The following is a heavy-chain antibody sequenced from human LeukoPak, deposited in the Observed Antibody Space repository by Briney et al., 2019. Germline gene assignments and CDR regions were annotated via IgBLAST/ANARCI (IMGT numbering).Heavy chain of an antibody. D-gene: IGHD4-17*01. CDR3: AREIYGIDS. Sequence: PSETLSLTCAVYGGSFSGYYWSWIRQPPGKGLEWIGEINHSGSTNYNPSLKSRVTISVDTSKNQFSLKLSSVTAADTAVYYCAREIYGIDSWGQGTPVAVSS. CDR2: INHSGST. V-gene: IGHV4-34*01. J-gene: IGHJ4*02. CDR1: GGSFSGYY.